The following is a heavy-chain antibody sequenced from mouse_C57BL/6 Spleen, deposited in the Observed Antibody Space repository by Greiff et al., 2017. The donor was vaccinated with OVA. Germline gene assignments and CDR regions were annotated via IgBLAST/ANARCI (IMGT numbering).Heavy chain of an antibody. V-gene: IGHV1-15*01. J-gene: IGHJ1*03. D-gene: IGHD4-1*01. CDR3: TRRGDWDRYFDV. CDR1: GYTFTDYE. Sequence: VQLQQSGAELVRPGASVTLSCKASGYTFTDYEMHWVKQTPVHGLEWIGAIDPGTGGTAYNQKFKGKAILTADKSSSTAYMELRSLTSEDSAVYYCTRRGDWDRYFDVWGTGTTVTVSS. CDR2: IDPGTGGT.